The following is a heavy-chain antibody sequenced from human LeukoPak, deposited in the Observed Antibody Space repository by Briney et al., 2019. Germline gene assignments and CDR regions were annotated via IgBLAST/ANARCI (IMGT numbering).Heavy chain of an antibody. CDR2: MSFDGSEI. J-gene: IGHJ6*02. CDR3: ARARYYYDSSGYYPAYYYYYGMDV. Sequence: PGTSLRLSCAASGFSFRTYAMHWVRQAPGKGLEWVALMSFDGSEINYADSVKGRFTISRDNSKNSLYLQMNSLRSDDTAVYYCARARYYYDSSGYYPAYYYYYGMDVWGQGTTVTVSS. V-gene: IGHV3-30*01. CDR1: GFSFRTYA. D-gene: IGHD3-22*01.